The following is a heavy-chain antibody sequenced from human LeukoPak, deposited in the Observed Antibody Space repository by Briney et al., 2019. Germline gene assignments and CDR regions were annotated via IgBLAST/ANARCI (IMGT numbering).Heavy chain of an antibody. V-gene: IGHV1-8*01. D-gene: IGHD6-19*01. CDR3: ARGGIAVAPNLLFDY. Sequence: GASVKGSCKASGYTFTSYDINWVRQATGQGLEWMGWMNPNSGNTGYAQKFQGRVTMTRNTSISTAYMELSSLRSEDTAVYYCARGGIAVAPNLLFDYWGQGTLVTVSS. J-gene: IGHJ4*02. CDR1: GYTFTSYD. CDR2: MNPNSGNT.